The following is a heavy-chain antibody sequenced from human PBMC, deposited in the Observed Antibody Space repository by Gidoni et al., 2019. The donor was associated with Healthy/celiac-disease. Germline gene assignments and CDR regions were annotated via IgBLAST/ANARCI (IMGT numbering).Heavy chain of an antibody. CDR3: ARSTYYYDSSGYYGHFDY. CDR1: GGSFSGYY. D-gene: IGHD3-22*01. Sequence: QVQLQQWGAGLLKPSETLSLTCAVYGGSFSGYYWSWIRQPPGKGLEWIGEINHSGSTNYNPSLKSRVTISVDTSKNQFSLKLSSVTAADTAVYYCARSTYYYDSSGYYGHFDYWGQGTLVTVSS. CDR2: INHSGST. V-gene: IGHV4-34*01. J-gene: IGHJ4*02.